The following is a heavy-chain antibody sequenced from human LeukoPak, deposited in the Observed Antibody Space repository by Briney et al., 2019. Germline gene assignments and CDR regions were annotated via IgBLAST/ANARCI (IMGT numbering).Heavy chain of an antibody. V-gene: IGHV4-38-2*02. CDR1: GYSISSGYY. CDR2: IYHSGST. D-gene: IGHD6-13*01. J-gene: IGHJ4*02. Sequence: SETLSLTCTVSGYSISSGYYWGWIRQPPGKGLEWIGSIYHSGSTYYNPSLKSRVTISVDTSKNQFSLKLSSVTAADTAVYYCASVMIAAAGAFDYWGQGTLVTVSS. CDR3: ASVMIAAAGAFDY.